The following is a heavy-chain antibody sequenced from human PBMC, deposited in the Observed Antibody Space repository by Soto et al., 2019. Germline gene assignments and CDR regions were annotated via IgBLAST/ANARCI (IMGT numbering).Heavy chain of an antibody. D-gene: IGHD4-4*01. Sequence: NPSETLSLTCTVSGGSVSSSSFLWGWIRQSPGKELEWIGSIYYSGTTYYNPSLKSRVTISVDTSKSQFSLKVSSVIAAETAADYCGKRPATSVTYSYGFDVWGQGTLVTVSS. J-gene: IGHJ4*01. CDR2: IYYSGTT. CDR3: GKRPATSVTYSYGFDV. CDR1: GGSVSSSSFL. V-gene: IGHV4-39*01.